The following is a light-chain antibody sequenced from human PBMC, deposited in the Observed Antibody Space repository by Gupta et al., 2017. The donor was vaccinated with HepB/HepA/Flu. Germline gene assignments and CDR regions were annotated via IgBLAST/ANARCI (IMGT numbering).Light chain of an antibody. CDR1: SSDVGFYNS. CDR3: SSYTSNSTWV. Sequence: QSALTQPASVSGSPGQSITISCTGTSSDVGFYNSVSWYQQHPGKAPKVMIFDVSNRPPGASNRFSGSKSGNTASLIISGLQAEDEADYFCSSYTSNSTWVFGGGTKLTVL. CDR2: DVS. J-gene: IGLJ3*02. V-gene: IGLV2-14*03.